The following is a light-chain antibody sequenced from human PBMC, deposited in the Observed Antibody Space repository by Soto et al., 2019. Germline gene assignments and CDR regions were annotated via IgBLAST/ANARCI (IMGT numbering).Light chain of an antibody. V-gene: IGKV1-5*01. Sequence: DIQMTQLPSTLSAAVGDAVTITCRASQSFNSWLAWYQQKPGKAPKLLIYDASSLRSGVPSRFSGSQSGTEFTLTISSLQPDGFATYFCQQYNSFSLTFGQGTKVELK. CDR1: QSFNSW. CDR2: DAS. CDR3: QQYNSFSLT. J-gene: IGKJ1*01.